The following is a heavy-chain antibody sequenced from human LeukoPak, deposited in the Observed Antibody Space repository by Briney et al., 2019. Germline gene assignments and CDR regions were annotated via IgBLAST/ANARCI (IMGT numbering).Heavy chain of an antibody. J-gene: IGHJ6*02. Sequence: SETLSLTCAVYGGSFSGYYWSWIRQPPGKGLEWIGEINHSGSTNYNPSLKSRVTISVDTSKNQFSLKLSSVTAADTAVYYCARDHLRGYSYGFKVYYCGMDVWGQGTTVTVSS. V-gene: IGHV4-34*01. CDR2: INHSGST. CDR1: GGSFSGYY. CDR3: ARDHLRGYSYGFKVYYCGMDV. D-gene: IGHD5-18*01.